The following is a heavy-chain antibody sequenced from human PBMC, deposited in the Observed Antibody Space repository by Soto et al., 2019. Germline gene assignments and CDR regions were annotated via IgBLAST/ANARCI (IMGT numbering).Heavy chain of an antibody. V-gene: IGHV4-31*03. CDR1: GGSISSGGYY. CDR2: IYYSGSP. J-gene: IGHJ4*02. Sequence: QVQLQESGPGLVKPSQTLSLTCTVSGGSISSGGYYWSWIRQHPGKGLEWIGYIYYSGSPYYNPSLKRRVTISVDTSKNQFSLKLSSVTAADTAVYYCARGYCSGGSCYSMWDYWGQGTLVTVSS. D-gene: IGHD2-15*01. CDR3: ARGYCSGGSCYSMWDY.